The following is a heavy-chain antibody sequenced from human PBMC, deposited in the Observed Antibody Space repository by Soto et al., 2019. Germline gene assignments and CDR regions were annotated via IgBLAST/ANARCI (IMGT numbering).Heavy chain of an antibody. CDR3: ARGTYYYDSSGSHRVLDY. CDR1: GGSISSYY. CDR2: IYYSGST. J-gene: IGHJ4*02. D-gene: IGHD3-22*01. Sequence: PSETLSLTCTVSGGSISSYYWSWIRQPPGKGLEWIGYIYYSGSTNYNPSLKSRVTISVDTSKNQFSLKLSSVTAADTAVYYCARGTYYYDSSGSHRVLDYWGQGTLVTVSS. V-gene: IGHV4-59*01.